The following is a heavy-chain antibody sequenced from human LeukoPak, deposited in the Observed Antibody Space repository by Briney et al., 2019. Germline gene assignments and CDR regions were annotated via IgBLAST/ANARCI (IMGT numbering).Heavy chain of an antibody. Sequence: GGSLRLSCAASGFTFSSYGMHWVRQAPGKGLEWVAVISYDGSNKYYADSVKGRFTISRDNSKNTLYLQMNSLRAEDTAVYYCARIDREQWPYFDYWGQGTLVTVSS. CDR2: ISYDGSNK. CDR3: ARIDREQWPYFDY. V-gene: IGHV3-30*03. J-gene: IGHJ4*02. CDR1: GFTFSSYG. D-gene: IGHD6-19*01.